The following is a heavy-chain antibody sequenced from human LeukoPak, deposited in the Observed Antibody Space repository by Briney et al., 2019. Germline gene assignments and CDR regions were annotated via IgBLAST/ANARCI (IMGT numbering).Heavy chain of an antibody. V-gene: IGHV6-1*01. Sequence: SQTLSLTCAISGDNVPNNSAAWNWIRQSPSRGLQWLGRTYYRSKWSNDYAVSVKSRIIINPDTSKNQFSLQLNSVTPEDTAVYYCCHSLSGRTGAFDIWGQGTMVTVSS. J-gene: IGHJ3*02. CDR3: CHSLSGRTGAFDI. CDR2: TYYRSKWSN. D-gene: IGHD2-21*01. CDR1: GDNVPNNSAA.